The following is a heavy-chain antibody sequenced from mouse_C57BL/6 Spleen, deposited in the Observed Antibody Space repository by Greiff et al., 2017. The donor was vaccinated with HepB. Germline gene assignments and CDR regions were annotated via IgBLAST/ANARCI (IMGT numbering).Heavy chain of an antibody. V-gene: IGHV3-6*01. Sequence: EVQLVESGPGLVKPSQSLSLTCSVTGYSITSGYYWNWIRQFPGNKLEWMGYISYDGSNNYNPSLKNRISITRDTSKNQFFLKLNSVTTEDTATYYCARDKGGGFAYWGQGTLVTVSA. CDR3: ARDKGGGFAY. CDR1: GYSITSGYY. J-gene: IGHJ3*01. CDR2: ISYDGSN.